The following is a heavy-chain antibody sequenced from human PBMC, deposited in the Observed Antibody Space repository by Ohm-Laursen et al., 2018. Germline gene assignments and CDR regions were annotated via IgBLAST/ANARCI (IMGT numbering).Heavy chain of an antibody. CDR3: AKDLDIVVVVAAPHY. Sequence: SLRLSCSASGFTFSSYAMSWVRQAPGKGLEWVSAISGSGGSTYYADSVKGRFTISRDNSKNTLYLQMNSLRAEDTAVYYCAKDLDIVVVVAAPHYWGQGTLVTVSS. V-gene: IGHV3-23*01. J-gene: IGHJ4*02. CDR1: GFTFSSYA. D-gene: IGHD2-15*01. CDR2: ISGSGGST.